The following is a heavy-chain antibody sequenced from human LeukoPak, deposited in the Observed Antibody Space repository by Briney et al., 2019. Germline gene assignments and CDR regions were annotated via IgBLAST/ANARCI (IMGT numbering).Heavy chain of an antibody. D-gene: IGHD3-3*01. V-gene: IGHV4-34*01. J-gene: IGHJ4*02. Sequence: SETLSLTCAVYGGSFSGYYWSWIRQPPGEGLEWIGYIYHSGSTYYNPSLKSRVTISVDRSKNQFSLKLSSVTAADTAVYYCARAPYYDFWSGRYYFDYWGQGTLVTVSS. CDR1: GGSFSGYY. CDR3: ARAPYYDFWSGRYYFDY. CDR2: IYHSGST.